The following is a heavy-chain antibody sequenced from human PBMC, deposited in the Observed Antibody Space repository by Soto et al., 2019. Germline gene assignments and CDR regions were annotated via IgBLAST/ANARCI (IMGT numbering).Heavy chain of an antibody. CDR1: GGSISSGGYY. D-gene: IGHD3-9*01. V-gene: IGHV4-31*02. CDR3: ARDYDKAYYGMDV. J-gene: IGHJ6*02. CDR2: IYYSGST. Sequence: ASETLSLTXTVSGGSISSGGYYWSWIRQHPGKGLEWIGYIYYSGSTYYNPSLKSRVTISVDTSKNQFSLKLSSVTAADTAVYYCARDYDKAYYGMDVWGQGTTVTVSS.